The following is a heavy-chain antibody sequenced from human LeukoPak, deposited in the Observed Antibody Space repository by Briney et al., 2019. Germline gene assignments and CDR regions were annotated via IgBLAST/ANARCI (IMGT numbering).Heavy chain of an antibody. V-gene: IGHV3-21*01. CDR3: ERDYFDSSDYPQTYYYYYMDV. Sequence: KPGGSLRLSCAASGFTFSRYSMNWVRQAPGKGLEWVASISSTSTFIYSADSVKGRFTISRDTAKNSLFLQMNSLRAEDTAIYYCERDYFDSSDYPQTYYYYYMDVWGKGTTVTVSS. J-gene: IGHJ6*03. D-gene: IGHD3-22*01. CDR1: GFTFSRYS. CDR2: ISSTSTFI.